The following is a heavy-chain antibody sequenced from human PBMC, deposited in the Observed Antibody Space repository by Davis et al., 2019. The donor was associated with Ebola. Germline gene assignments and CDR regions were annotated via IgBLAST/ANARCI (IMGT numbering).Heavy chain of an antibody. CDR1: VYTFTNYY. CDR3: TTPGGQDSGYDVFDI. Sequence: AASVTVSCKASVYTFTNYYMHWVRQAPGQGLEWMGMINPNDGRTIYAQKFQGRVTVTRDTSTTTVYMDLSSLRSEDTALYYCTTPGGQDSGYDVFDIWGQGTMVTVSS. CDR2: INPNDGRT. V-gene: IGHV1-46*03. D-gene: IGHD5-12*01. J-gene: IGHJ3*02.